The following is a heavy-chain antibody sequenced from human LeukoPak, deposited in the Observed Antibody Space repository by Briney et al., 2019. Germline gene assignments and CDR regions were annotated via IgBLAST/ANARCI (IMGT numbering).Heavy chain of an antibody. J-gene: IGHJ4*02. V-gene: IGHV4-59*08. CDR2: IYHSGST. D-gene: IGHD2-21*01. Sequence: SETLSLTCTVSGGSISSYYWSWIRQPPGKGLEWIGYIYHSGSTNYNPSLKSRVTISVDTSKNQFSLKLSSVTAADTAVYYCARGGIPDYWGQGILVTVSS. CDR1: GGSISSYY. CDR3: ARGGIPDY.